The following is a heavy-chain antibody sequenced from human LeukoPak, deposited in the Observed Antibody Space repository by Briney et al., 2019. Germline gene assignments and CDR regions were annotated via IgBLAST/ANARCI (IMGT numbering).Heavy chain of an antibody. Sequence: PGGSLRLSCAASGFTFSSYAMSWVRQAPGKGLEWVSAISGSGGSTYYADSVKGRFTISRDNAKNSLYLQMNSLRAEDTALYYCAKGSDYYDSGGYLHLDYWGQGTLVTVSS. V-gene: IGHV3-23*01. D-gene: IGHD3-22*01. CDR3: AKGSDYYDSGGYLHLDY. J-gene: IGHJ4*02. CDR1: GFTFSSYA. CDR2: ISGSGGST.